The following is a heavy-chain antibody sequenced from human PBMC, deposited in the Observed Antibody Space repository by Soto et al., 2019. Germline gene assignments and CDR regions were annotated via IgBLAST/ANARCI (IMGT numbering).Heavy chain of an antibody. Sequence: EVQLVASGGGLVQPGGSLRLSCAASGFTFSSYSMNWVRQAPGKGLEWVSYISSSSSTIYYADSVKGRFTISRDNAKNSLYLQMNSLRAEDTAVYYCARDSGEDAFDIWGQGTMVTVSS. D-gene: IGHD1-26*01. CDR3: ARDSGEDAFDI. CDR1: GFTFSSYS. CDR2: ISSSSSTI. V-gene: IGHV3-48*01. J-gene: IGHJ3*02.